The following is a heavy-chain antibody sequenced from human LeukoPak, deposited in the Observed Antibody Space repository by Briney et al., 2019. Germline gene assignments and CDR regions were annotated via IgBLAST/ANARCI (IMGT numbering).Heavy chain of an antibody. CDR1: GFTVSSDY. V-gene: IGHV3-53*01. CDR3: AKNSDFWSGYYLVAPSYFDY. J-gene: IGHJ4*02. CDR2: IYNDGRT. D-gene: IGHD3-3*01. Sequence: GGSLRLSCAASGFTVSSDYMSWVRQAPGKGLEWVSIIYNDGRTYYADSVKGRFTISRDNSKNTVYLQMNSLRAEDTAVYYCAKNSDFWSGYYLVAPSYFDYWGQGTLVTVSS.